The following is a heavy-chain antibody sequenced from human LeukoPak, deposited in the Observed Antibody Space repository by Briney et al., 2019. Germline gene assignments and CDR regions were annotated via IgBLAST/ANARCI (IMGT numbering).Heavy chain of an antibody. D-gene: IGHD3-3*01. CDR2: IYYSGRT. CDR3: ARIITYYDFSCWFDP. J-gene: IGHJ5*02. CDR1: GGSISRSSYN. Sequence: PSETLSLTCSASGGSISRSSYNWGWIRQPPGKGLEWIGSIYYSGRTYYNPSLKSRVTISVDTSKNQFSLKPSSVTAADTAVYYCARIITYYDFSCWFDPWGQGTLVTVSS. V-gene: IGHV4-39*01.